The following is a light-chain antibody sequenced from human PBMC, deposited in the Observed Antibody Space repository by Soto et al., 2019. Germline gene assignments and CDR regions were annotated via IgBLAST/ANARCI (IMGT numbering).Light chain of an antibody. V-gene: IGKV3-20*01. CDR2: GAS. J-gene: IGKJ1*01. Sequence: DIGLTQSPVTLSLCAGERAPVSWRASQSVSSSYLAWYQQKPGQAPRLLIYGASSRATGIPDRFSGSGSGTDFTLTISRLEPEDFAVYYCQQYGSSPQTFGQGTKVDIK. CDR3: QQYGSSPQT. CDR1: QSVSSSY.